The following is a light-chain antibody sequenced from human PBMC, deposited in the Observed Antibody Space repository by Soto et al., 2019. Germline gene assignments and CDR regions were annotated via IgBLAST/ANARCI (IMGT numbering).Light chain of an antibody. CDR3: QQYDNLPRST. Sequence: DLQMTQSPSSLSASVGDRVTITCQASQDISNYLNWYQQKPGKAPKLLIYDASNLETGVPSRFSGSGSGTDFTFTFSSLQPEDIATYYCQQYDNLPRSTFGQGTKVEIK. CDR2: DAS. J-gene: IGKJ1*01. V-gene: IGKV1-33*01. CDR1: QDISNY.